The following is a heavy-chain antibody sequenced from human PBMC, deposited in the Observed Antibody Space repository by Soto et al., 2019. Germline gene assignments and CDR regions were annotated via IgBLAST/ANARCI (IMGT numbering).Heavy chain of an antibody. CDR3: ARHGRYYDSSGYYSHY. D-gene: IGHD3-22*01. J-gene: IGHJ4*02. Sequence: PVVSLKISCKGSGDSFISYWIGWVRQMPGKGLEWMGIIYPGDSDTRYSPSFQGQVTISADKSISTAYLQWSSLKASDTAMYYCARHGRYYDSSGYYSHYWGQGTLVTVSS. V-gene: IGHV5-51*01. CDR2: IYPGDSDT. CDR1: GDSFISYW.